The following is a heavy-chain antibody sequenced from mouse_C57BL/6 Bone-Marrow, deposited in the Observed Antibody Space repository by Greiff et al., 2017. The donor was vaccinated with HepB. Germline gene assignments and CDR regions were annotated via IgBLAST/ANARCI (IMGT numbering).Heavy chain of an antibody. Sequence: EVQLQESGPGMVKPSQSLSLTCTVTGYSITSGYDWHWIRHFPGNKLEWMGYISYSGSTNYNPSLKSRISITHDTSKNHFFLKLNSVTTEDTATYYCARDQGYSNYGFAYWGQGTLVTVSA. V-gene: IGHV3-1*01. D-gene: IGHD2-5*01. CDR2: ISYSGST. CDR1: GYSITSGYD. CDR3: ARDQGYSNYGFAY. J-gene: IGHJ3*01.